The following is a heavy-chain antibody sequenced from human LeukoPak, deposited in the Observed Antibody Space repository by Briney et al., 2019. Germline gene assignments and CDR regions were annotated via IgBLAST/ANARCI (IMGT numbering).Heavy chain of an antibody. CDR3: AKIAVAGRDY. Sequence: PGGSLRLSCAASGFTFSGCWMSWVRQAPGKGLEWVSAISGSGGSTYYADSVKGRFTISRDNSKNTLYLQMNSLRAEDTAVYYCAKIAVAGRDYWGQGTLVTVSS. D-gene: IGHD6-19*01. V-gene: IGHV3-23*01. J-gene: IGHJ4*02. CDR2: ISGSGGST. CDR1: GFTFSGCW.